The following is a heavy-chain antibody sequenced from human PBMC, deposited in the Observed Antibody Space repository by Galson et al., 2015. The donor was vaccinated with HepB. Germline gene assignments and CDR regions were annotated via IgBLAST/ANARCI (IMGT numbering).Heavy chain of an antibody. V-gene: IGHV3-30*03. CDR3: ARDWGYCSGGSCYPLGPDY. J-gene: IGHJ4*02. CDR2: ISYDGSNK. CDR1: GFTFSSYG. D-gene: IGHD2-15*01. Sequence: SLRLSCAASGFTFSSYGMHWVRQAPGKGLEWVAVISYDGSNKYYADSVKGRFTISRDNSKNTLYLQMNSLRAEDTAVYYCARDWGYCSGGSCYPLGPDYWGQGTLVTVSS.